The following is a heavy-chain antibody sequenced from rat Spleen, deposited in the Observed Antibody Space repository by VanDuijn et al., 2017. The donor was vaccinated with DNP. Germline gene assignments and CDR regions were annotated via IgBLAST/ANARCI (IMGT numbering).Heavy chain of an antibody. D-gene: IGHD5-1*01. CDR3: ARGSGTYYLYFAF. Sequence: EVQLVESGGDLVQPGRSLKLSCVASGFTFNKYWMTWIRQVPGKGLEWVAAITSSGGSTYYPDSVKGRITISRDNANNTLYLQMNSLRSEDTATYYCARGSGTYYLYFAFWGPGTMVTVSS. CDR1: GFTFNKYW. CDR2: ITSSGGST. V-gene: IGHV5-31*01. J-gene: IGHJ1*01.